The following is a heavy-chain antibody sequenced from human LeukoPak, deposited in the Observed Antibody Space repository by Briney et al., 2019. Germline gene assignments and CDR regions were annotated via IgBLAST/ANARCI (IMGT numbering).Heavy chain of an antibody. J-gene: IGHJ6*03. CDR3: ARGVTGTTLYYYYYMDV. V-gene: IGHV4-59*01. Sequence: SETLSLTCTVSGGSISNYYWSWIRQPPGKGLEWIGYIYYSGSTNYNPSLKSRVTISVDTSKNQFSLKLSSVTAADTAVYYCARGVTGTTLYYYYYMDVWGKGTTVTVSS. D-gene: IGHD1-7*01. CDR1: GGSISNYY. CDR2: IYYSGST.